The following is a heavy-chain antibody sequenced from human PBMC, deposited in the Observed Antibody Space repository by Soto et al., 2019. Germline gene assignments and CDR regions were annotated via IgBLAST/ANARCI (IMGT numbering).Heavy chain of an antibody. Sequence: SVKVSCKASGYTFTNYYIHWVRQAPGQGLEWMGGIIPIFGTANYAQKFQGRVTITADESTSTAYMELSSLRSEDTAVYYCARGGHTAIIIGWFDPWGQGTLVTVSS. CDR1: GYTFTNYY. D-gene: IGHD5-18*01. V-gene: IGHV1-69*13. J-gene: IGHJ5*02. CDR2: IIPIFGTA. CDR3: ARGGHTAIIIGWFDP.